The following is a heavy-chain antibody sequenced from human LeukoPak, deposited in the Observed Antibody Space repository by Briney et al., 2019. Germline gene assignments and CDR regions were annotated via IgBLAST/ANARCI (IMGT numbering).Heavy chain of an antibody. D-gene: IGHD3-3*01. CDR3: ARDGAPYYDFWSGYFTFDP. J-gene: IGHJ5*02. CDR1: GFTFSDYY. Sequence: GGSLRLSCAASGFTFSDYYTSWIRQAPGKGLEWVSYISSSGSTIYYADSVKGRFTISRDNAKNSLYLQMNSLRAEDTAVYYCARDGAPYYDFWSGYFTFDPWGQGTLVTVSS. CDR2: ISSSGSTI. V-gene: IGHV3-11*04.